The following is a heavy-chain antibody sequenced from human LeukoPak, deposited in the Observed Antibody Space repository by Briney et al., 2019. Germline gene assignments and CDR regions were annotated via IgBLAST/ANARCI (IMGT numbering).Heavy chain of an antibody. D-gene: IGHD3-22*01. CDR2: IYYSGST. Sequence: SETLSLACTVSGDSISVYYWSWIRQPPGKGLEWIGNIYYSGSTNYNPSLKSRVTISVDTSKNQFSLKLSSVTAADTAVYYCARDHYYDSSGYYRPFDIWGQGTMVTVSS. CDR1: GDSISVYY. J-gene: IGHJ3*02. CDR3: ARDHYYDSSGYYRPFDI. V-gene: IGHV4-59*01.